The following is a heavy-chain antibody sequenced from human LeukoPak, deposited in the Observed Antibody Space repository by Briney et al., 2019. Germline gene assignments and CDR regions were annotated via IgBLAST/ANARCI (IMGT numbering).Heavy chain of an antibody. Sequence: PGGSLRLSCAASGFTFSSAWMSWVRQVPGKGLEWVGRVKTKTDGVTTDYGAPVKGRFTISRDDSKSTVYLQMNSLKTEDTAVYYCATGITLDPLYYFYYYMDVWGKGTAVTVSS. J-gene: IGHJ6*03. CDR1: GFTFSSAW. CDR3: ATGITLDPLYYFYYYMDV. V-gene: IGHV3-15*01. D-gene: IGHD3-10*01. CDR2: VKTKTDGVTT.